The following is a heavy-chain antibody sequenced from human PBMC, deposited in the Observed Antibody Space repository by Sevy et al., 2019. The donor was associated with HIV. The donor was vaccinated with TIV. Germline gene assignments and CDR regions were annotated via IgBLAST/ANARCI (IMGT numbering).Heavy chain of an antibody. Sequence: GGSLRLSCAASGFTFSSYAMTWVRQAPGKGLEWVSAISGSGGYTYYADSVKGRFTISRDNSKKMLDLQMHSLRAEDSVVYYCAKEGYESSGYYHWGQGTLVTVSS. CDR1: GFTFSSYA. CDR3: AKEGYESSGYYH. J-gene: IGHJ5*02. V-gene: IGHV3-23*01. D-gene: IGHD3-22*01. CDR2: ISGSGGYT.